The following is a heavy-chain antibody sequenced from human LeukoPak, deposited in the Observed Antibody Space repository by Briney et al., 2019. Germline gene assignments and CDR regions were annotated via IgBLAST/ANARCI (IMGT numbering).Heavy chain of an antibody. CDR3: ARQGAGASHYDETGLPRGAFDV. J-gene: IGHJ3*01. V-gene: IGHV5-51*01. CDR2: ILPGESEA. D-gene: IGHD3-22*01. Sequence: GESLKISCQASGYIFTNYYIGWVRQMPGKGLECLGRILPGESEARYSPSFRGHVTISADRSTNSVYLQWRSLRTSDSALFYCARQGAGASHYDETGLPRGAFDVWGQGTVVSVAS. CDR1: GYIFTNYY.